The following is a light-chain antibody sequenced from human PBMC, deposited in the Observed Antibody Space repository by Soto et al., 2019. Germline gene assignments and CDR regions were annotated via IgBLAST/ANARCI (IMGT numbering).Light chain of an antibody. Sequence: DIPMTQSPSSVSASVGDIVTITCRVSQYIGSWLAWHQQKRGKAPKLLIYTASTLQSGVPSRFRGSGSGTDFTLTINSLQPEDFATYYCQQAYSFPLTFGGGTEVENK. CDR1: QYIGSW. CDR3: QQAYSFPLT. V-gene: IGKV1D-12*01. J-gene: IGKJ4*01. CDR2: TAS.